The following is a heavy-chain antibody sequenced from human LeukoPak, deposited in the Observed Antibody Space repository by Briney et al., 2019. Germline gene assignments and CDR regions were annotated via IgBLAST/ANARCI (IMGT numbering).Heavy chain of an antibody. J-gene: IGHJ4*02. D-gene: IGHD3/OR15-3a*01. Sequence: PSETLSLTCAVYGGSFSGYYWSWIRQPPGKGLEWIGEINHSGSTNYNPSLKSRVTISVDTSKNQFSLKLSSVTVADTAVYYCARDWDLDYWGQGTLVTVSS. CDR3: ARDWDLDY. CDR2: INHSGST. V-gene: IGHV4-34*01. CDR1: GGSFSGYY.